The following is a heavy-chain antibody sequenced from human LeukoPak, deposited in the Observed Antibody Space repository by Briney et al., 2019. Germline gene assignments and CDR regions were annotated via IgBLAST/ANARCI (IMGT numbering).Heavy chain of an antibody. Sequence: GGSLRLSCAASGFTFSSYSMNWVRQAPGKGLEWVSYISSSSSTIYYADSVKGRFTISRDNAKNSLYLQMNSLRAEDTAVYYCARDRYDFWSGYYSIFAYWGQGTLVTVSS. CDR1: GFTFSSYS. CDR3: ARDRYDFWSGYYSIFAY. D-gene: IGHD3-3*01. J-gene: IGHJ4*02. V-gene: IGHV3-48*01. CDR2: ISSSSSTI.